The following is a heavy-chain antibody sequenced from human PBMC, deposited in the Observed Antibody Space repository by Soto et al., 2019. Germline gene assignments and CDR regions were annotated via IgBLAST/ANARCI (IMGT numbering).Heavy chain of an antibody. CDR3: ASPVSLVVPAARFDWYFDL. V-gene: IGHV4-34*01. CDR1: GGSFSGYY. Sequence: QVQLQQWGAALLKPSETLSLTCAVYGGSFSGYYWSWIRQPPGKVLDWIGEINHSGSTNYNPSLKSRVTISVDPSTNQFSLKLSPVTAADTAVYYCASPVSLVVPAARFDWYFDLWGRGTLVTVAS. D-gene: IGHD2-2*01. J-gene: IGHJ2*01. CDR2: INHSGST.